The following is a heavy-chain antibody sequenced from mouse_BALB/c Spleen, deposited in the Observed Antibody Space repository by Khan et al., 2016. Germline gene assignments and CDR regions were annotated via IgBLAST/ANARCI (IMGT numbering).Heavy chain of an antibody. CDR3: ARSSGMVYEYYALNY. CDR2: INTETGTT. Sequence: QIQLVQSGPELKKPGETGKLSCKASGYTFTDYSMHWVKQAPGKGLKWMGWINTETGTTTYADDVKGRFAFSLETSASTAYLQINNLKNEDMATYFCARSSGMVYEYYALNYWGKETSVTVSS. J-gene: IGHJ4*01. D-gene: IGHD1-1*02. CDR1: GYTFTDYS. V-gene: IGHV9-2-1*01.